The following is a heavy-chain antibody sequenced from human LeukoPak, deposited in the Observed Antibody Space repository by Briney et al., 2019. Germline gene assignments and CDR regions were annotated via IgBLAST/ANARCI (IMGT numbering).Heavy chain of an antibody. J-gene: IGHJ5*02. D-gene: IGHD3-10*01. CDR2: INPNSGGT. V-gene: IGHV1-2*02. Sequence: ASVKVSCTASGYTFTGYYMHWVRQAPGQGLEWMGWINPNSGGTNYAQKFQGRVTMTRDTSISTAYMELSRLRSDDTAVYYCAREEGMVRGAGPWFDPWGQGTVVTVSS. CDR1: GYTFTGYY. CDR3: AREEGMVRGAGPWFDP.